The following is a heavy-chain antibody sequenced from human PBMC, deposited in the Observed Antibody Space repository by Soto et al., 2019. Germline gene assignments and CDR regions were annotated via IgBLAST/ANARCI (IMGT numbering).Heavy chain of an antibody. CDR3: ARAITFGGVIVNYSYCGMDV. V-gene: IGHV3-7*03. CDR1: GFTFSSYW. Sequence: GGSLRLSCAASGFTFSSYWMSWVRQSPGKGLEWVANIKQDGSEKYYVDSVKGRFTISRDNAKNSLYLQMNSLRAEDTAVYYCARAITFGGVIVNYSYCGMDVWGQGTTVTVSS. D-gene: IGHD3-16*02. CDR2: IKQDGSEK. J-gene: IGHJ6*02.